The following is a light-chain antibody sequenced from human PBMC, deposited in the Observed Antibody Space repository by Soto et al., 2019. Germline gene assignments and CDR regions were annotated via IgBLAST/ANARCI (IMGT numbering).Light chain of an antibody. CDR2: SNN. CDR1: SSNIGSNT. Sequence: QSALTQPPSASGTPGQRVTISCSGSSSNIGSNTVNWYQQLPGTAPKLLIYSNNQRPSGVPDQFSGSKSGTSASLAISGLQSEDEADYYCEAWDDSLNGYVSGTGTKVTVL. V-gene: IGLV1-44*01. J-gene: IGLJ1*01. CDR3: EAWDDSLNGYV.